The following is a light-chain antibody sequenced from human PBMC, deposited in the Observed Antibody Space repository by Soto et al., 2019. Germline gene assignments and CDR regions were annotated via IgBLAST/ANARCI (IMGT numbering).Light chain of an antibody. Sequence: DIQMTQSPSSVSASVGDRVTITCRATQVISSWLAWYQQKPGKAPKLLIYATSNLQSGVPSRFSGSGSGTDFTLTIPSLQPEDFATYDCQQANSFPYTFGQGTKLEIK. CDR2: ATS. CDR1: QVISSW. J-gene: IGKJ2*01. CDR3: QQANSFPYT. V-gene: IGKV1-12*01.